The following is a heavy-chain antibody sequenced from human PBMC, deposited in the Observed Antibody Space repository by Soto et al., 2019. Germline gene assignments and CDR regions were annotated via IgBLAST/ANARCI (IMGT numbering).Heavy chain of an antibody. Sequence: QITLKESGPTLVKPTQTLTLTCTFSGFSLSTSGVGVGWIRQPPGKALAWLALIYWDDDKRYSPSLKSRLTITKDTSNNQVVLTMTNMDPVETATYYCGHIGRGDAFDIWVQGTMVTVSS. CDR3: GHIGRGDAFDI. D-gene: IGHD3-10*01. CDR1: GFSLSTSGVG. CDR2: IYWDDDK. V-gene: IGHV2-5*02. J-gene: IGHJ3*02.